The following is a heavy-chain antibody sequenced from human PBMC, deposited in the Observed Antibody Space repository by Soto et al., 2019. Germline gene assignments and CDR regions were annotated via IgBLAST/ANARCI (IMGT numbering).Heavy chain of an antibody. Sequence: VQLLESGGGLIQPGGSLRLSCAASGFTFSYGIHWLRQAPGKGLEWVAYISYDSSNKFYGDSVKGRFTISRDNSKNTQFLQMTSLRAEYTAVYYCAKLVIGYCSGNTCDDYWGQGTLVAVSS. CDR1: GFTFSYG. V-gene: IGHV3-30*18. D-gene: IGHD2-15*01. CDR3: AKLVIGYCSGNTCDDY. CDR2: ISYDSSNK. J-gene: IGHJ4*02.